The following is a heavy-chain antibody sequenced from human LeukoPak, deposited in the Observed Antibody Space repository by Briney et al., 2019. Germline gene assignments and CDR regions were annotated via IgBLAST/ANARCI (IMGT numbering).Heavy chain of an antibody. Sequence: SETLSLACDVSKDPIISFDHSWSWIRQPPGKGLEWIGEINHSGSTNYNPSLKSRVTISVDTSKNQFSLKLSSVTAADTAVYYCAGIPTVTFFDYWGQGTLVTVSS. J-gene: IGHJ4*02. V-gene: IGHV4-34*01. D-gene: IGHD4-17*01. CDR3: AGIPTVTFFDY. CDR1: KDPIISFDHS. CDR2: INHSGST.